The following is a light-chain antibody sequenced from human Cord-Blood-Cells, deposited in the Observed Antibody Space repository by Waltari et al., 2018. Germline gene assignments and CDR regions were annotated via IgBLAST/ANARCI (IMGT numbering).Light chain of an antibody. CDR2: AAY. CDR1: QSISSY. V-gene: IGKV1-39*01. J-gene: IGKJ2*01. CDR3: QQSYSTPYT. Sequence: DIQMTPTPSSLSASVGDRVTITCRASQSISSYLNWYKQKPGTAPKILIYAAYSVQSGVPSRFGGRGSSTDFTLTISSLQPEDFATDYWQQSYSTPYTFGQGTKLEI.